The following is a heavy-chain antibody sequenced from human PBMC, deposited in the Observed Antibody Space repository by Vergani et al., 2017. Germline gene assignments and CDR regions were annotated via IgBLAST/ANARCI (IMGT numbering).Heavy chain of an antibody. J-gene: IGHJ6*02. V-gene: IGHV4-34*01. Sequence: QVQLQQWGAGLLKPSETLSLTCAVYGGSFSGYYWSWIRQPPGKGLEWIGEINHSGSTNYNPSLKSRVTISVDTSKNQFSLKLSSVTAADTAVYYCARAGRLHLGELSIRGRGQHPVGYYYYYGMDVWGQGTTVTVSS. D-gene: IGHD3-16*02. CDR3: ARAGRLHLGELSIRGRGQHPVGYYYYYGMDV. CDR2: INHSGST. CDR1: GGSFSGYY.